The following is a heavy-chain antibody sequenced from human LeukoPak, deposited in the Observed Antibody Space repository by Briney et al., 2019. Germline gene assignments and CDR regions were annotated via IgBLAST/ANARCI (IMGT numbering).Heavy chain of an antibody. CDR1: GGSISSYY. D-gene: IGHD5-12*01. J-gene: IGHJ4*02. V-gene: IGHV4-59*01. CDR3: ARGTKTGYTGYDWNY. Sequence: SETLSLTCTVSGGSISSYYWSWIRQPPGKGLEWIGYIYDIGSTSYNPSLKSRVTISVDTSSNQFSLMLASVTAADTAVYYCARGTKTGYTGYDWNYWGQGSLVSVSS. CDR2: IYDIGST.